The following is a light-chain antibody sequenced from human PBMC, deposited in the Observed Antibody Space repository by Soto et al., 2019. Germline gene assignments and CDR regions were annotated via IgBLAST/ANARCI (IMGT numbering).Light chain of an antibody. CDR2: DAS. CDR3: QQYNTYSSLT. Sequence: DIQMTQSPSTLSASVGDRVTITCRASQSISSWLAWYQQKLGRAPRLRIYDASSLESGVPSRFSGSGYGTEFTLTISSLQPDDFATYYCQQYNTYSSLTFGGGTKVEIK. V-gene: IGKV1-5*01. J-gene: IGKJ4*01. CDR1: QSISSW.